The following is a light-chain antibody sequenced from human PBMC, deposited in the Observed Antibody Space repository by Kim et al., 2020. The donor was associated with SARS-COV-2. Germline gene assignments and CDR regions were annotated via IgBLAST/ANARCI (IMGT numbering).Light chain of an antibody. CDR2: DAS. CDR3: QHKISYPVP. CDR1: QSIATS. V-gene: IGKV1-5*01. J-gene: IGKJ1*01. Sequence: DIQMTQSPSTLSASVRDRVTITCRASQSIATSLGWYQQKPGKAPNLLIYDASSLESGVPSRFSGSGSGTEFTLTISSLQPDDVATYYCQHKISYPVPFGQGPKVVIK.